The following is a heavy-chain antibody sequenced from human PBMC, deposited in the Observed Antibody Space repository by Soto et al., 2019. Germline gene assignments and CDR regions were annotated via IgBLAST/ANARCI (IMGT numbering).Heavy chain of an antibody. J-gene: IGHJ6*03. Sequence: SGPTLVNPTQTLTLTCTFSGFSLSTSGVGVAWIRQPPGKALEWLALIYWDDDKRYSPSLKSRLNITKDTSKKQVVLTKTKIELVDTATYYCALLREVVVVVPEENYYYYYMDVWGKGTTVTVSS. CDR3: ALLREVVVVVPEENYYYYYMDV. D-gene: IGHD2-2*01. CDR2: IYWDDDK. CDR1: GFSLSTSGVG. V-gene: IGHV2-5*02.